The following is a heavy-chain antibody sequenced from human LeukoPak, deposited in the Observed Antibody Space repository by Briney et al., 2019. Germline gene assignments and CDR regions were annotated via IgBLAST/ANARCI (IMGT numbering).Heavy chain of an antibody. Sequence: GGSLRLSCAASGFTFSSYWMHWVRQAPGKGLVWVSRINSDGSSTSYADSVKGRFTISRDNAKNSLYLQMNSLRAEDTALYYCAKDGKYSGLLGNWFDPWGQGTPVTVST. CDR2: INSDGSST. V-gene: IGHV3-74*01. CDR1: GFTFSSYW. J-gene: IGHJ5*02. CDR3: AKDGKYSGLLGNWFDP. D-gene: IGHD5-12*01.